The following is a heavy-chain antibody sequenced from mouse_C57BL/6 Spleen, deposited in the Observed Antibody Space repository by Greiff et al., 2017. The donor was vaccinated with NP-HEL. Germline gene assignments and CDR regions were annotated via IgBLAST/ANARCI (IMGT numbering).Heavy chain of an antibody. J-gene: IGHJ4*01. V-gene: IGHV14-1*01. D-gene: IGHD1-1*01. CDR3: TRYYYGSSYDAMDY. CDR1: GFNIKDYY. Sequence: EVQLQQSGAELVRPGASVKLSCTASGFNIKDYYMHWVKQRPEQGLEWIGRIDPEDGDTEYAPKFQGKATMTADTSSNTAYLQLSSLTSEYTAVYYCTRYYYGSSYDAMDYWGQGTSVTVSS. CDR2: IDPEDGDT.